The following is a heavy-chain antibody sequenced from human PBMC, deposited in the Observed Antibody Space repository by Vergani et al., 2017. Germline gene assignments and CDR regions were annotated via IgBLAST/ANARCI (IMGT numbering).Heavy chain of an antibody. V-gene: IGHV4-34*01. CDR1: GGSFSGYY. Sequence: QVQLQQWGAGLLKPSETLSLTCAVYGGSFSGYYWSWIRQPPGKGLEWIGYIYYSGSTYYNPSLKSRVTISVDTSKNQFSLKLSSVTAADTAVYYCARIVARLEIDSWGQGTLVTVSS. CDR2: IYYSGST. J-gene: IGHJ5*01. D-gene: IGHD6-6*01. CDR3: ARIVARLEIDS.